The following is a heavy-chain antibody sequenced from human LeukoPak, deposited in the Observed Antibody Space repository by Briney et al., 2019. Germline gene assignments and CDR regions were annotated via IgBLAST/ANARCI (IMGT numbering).Heavy chain of an antibody. CDR2: ISVAGATT. CDR3: AKLSLGDFEYFDY. V-gene: IGHV3-23*01. Sequence: GGSLRLSCVSSGFIFSSYVMSWVRQAPGKGLEWVSSISVAGATTDYADSVKGRFTISRDNSKSTVYLQMNGLRVEDTALYYCAKLSLGDFEYFDYWGQGTLVTVSS. CDR1: GFIFSSYV. D-gene: IGHD2-21*02. J-gene: IGHJ4*02.